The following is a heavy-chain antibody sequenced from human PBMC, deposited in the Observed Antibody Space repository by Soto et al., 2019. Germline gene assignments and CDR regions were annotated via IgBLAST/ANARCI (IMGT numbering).Heavy chain of an antibody. Sequence: PSETLSLTCTVSGGSISSSSYYWGWIRQPPGKGLEWIGSIYYSGSTYYNPSLKSRVTISVDTSKNQFSLKLSSVTAADTAVYYCARQILLQWPLFEPWGQGTLVTVSS. D-gene: IGHD6-19*01. CDR3: ARQILLQWPLFEP. V-gene: IGHV4-39*01. CDR2: IYYSGST. CDR1: GGSISSSSYY. J-gene: IGHJ5*02.